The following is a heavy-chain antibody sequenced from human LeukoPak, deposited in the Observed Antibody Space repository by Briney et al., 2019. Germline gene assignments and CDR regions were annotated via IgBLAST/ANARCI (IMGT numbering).Heavy chain of an antibody. Sequence: GGSPRLSCAASGFTFSSYSMNWVRQAPGKGLEWVSSISSSSSYIYYADSVKGRFTISRDNAKNSLYLQMNSLRAEDTAVYYCTRAYSSGWYSYWGQGTLVTVSS. D-gene: IGHD6-19*01. CDR2: ISSSSSYI. V-gene: IGHV3-21*01. CDR3: TRAYSSGWYSY. J-gene: IGHJ4*02. CDR1: GFTFSSYS.